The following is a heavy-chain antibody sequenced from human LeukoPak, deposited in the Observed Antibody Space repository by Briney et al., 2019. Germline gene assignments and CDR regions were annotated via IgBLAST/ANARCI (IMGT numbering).Heavy chain of an antibody. CDR2: IYPSDSDT. V-gene: IGHV5-51*01. Sequence: GESLKISCKGYGYSFNNYWIGWVRQMPGKGLEGMGIIYPSDSDTRYSPSFQGQVTISADTSLNTAYVQWSSLKASDTAMYYCAGGANYDFWTGYFNYWGQGTLVTVSS. CDR3: AGGANYDFWTGYFNY. J-gene: IGHJ4*02. D-gene: IGHD3-3*01. CDR1: GYSFNNYW.